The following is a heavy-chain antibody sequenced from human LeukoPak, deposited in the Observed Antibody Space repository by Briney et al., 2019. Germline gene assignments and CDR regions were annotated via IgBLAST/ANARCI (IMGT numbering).Heavy chain of an antibody. CDR3: AKVGLDDFDY. J-gene: IGHJ4*02. V-gene: IGHV3-30*18. D-gene: IGHD1-1*01. CDR1: GFTFSSYG. CDR2: ISYDGSNK. Sequence: PGGSLRLSCAASGFTFSSYGIHWVRQAPGKGLEWVAVISYDGSNKNYADSVKGRFTISRDNSKNTLYLQMNSLRAEDTAVYYCAKVGLDDFDYWGQGTLVTVSS.